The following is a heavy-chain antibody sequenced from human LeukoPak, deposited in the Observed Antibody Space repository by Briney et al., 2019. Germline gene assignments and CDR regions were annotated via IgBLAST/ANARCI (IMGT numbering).Heavy chain of an antibody. J-gene: IGHJ4*02. CDR3: ARATAMVTRPTYFDY. D-gene: IGHD5-18*01. CDR2: IIPILGIA. CDR1: GGTFSSYA. Sequence: SVKVSCKASGGTFSSYAISWVRQAPGQGLEWMGRIIPILGIANYAQKVQGRVTITADKSTSTAYMELSSLRSEDTAVYYCARATAMVTRPTYFDYWGQGTLVTVSS. V-gene: IGHV1-69*04.